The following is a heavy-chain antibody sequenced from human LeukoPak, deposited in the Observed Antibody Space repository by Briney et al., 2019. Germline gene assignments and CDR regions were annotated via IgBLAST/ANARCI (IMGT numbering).Heavy chain of an antibody. Sequence: SETLSLTCTVSGGSISSSSYYWGWIRQPPGKGLEWSGSIYYSGSTYYNPSLKSRLTISVDTSKNQFSLKLSSVTAADTAVYYCARLVHGATTPQYYFDYWGQGTLVTVSS. CDR3: ARLVHGATTPQYYFDY. CDR1: GGSISSSSYY. D-gene: IGHD1-26*01. V-gene: IGHV4-39*01. CDR2: IYYSGST. J-gene: IGHJ4*02.